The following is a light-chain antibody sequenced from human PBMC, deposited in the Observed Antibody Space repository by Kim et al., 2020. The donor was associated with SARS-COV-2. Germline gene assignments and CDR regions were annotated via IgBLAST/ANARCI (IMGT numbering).Light chain of an antibody. CDR3: QQSYSNPIT. J-gene: IGKJ5*01. Sequence: ASVGDRVTITCRASQSVTNYLSWYQQKPGKAPKLLIYAASSLRSGVPSRFSGSGSGTDFTLTISSLQPEDFATYYCQQSYSNPITFGQGTRLEIK. V-gene: IGKV1-39*01. CDR1: QSVTNY. CDR2: AAS.